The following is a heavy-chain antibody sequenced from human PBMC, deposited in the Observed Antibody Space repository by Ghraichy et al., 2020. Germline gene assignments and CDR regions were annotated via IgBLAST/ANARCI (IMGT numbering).Heavy chain of an antibody. Sequence: GGSLRLSCEASGFSFSSYGMHWVRQPPGKGLEWVVVISHDGTNEYDGDSVKGRFGISRDDSKSTLYLQMNSLRTDDTAVYYCEKLFGTDTAMVPNFDFWGQGTLVAVSS. CDR3: EKLFGTDTAMVPNFDF. D-gene: IGHD5-18*01. CDR1: GFSFSSYG. V-gene: IGHV3-30*18. CDR2: ISHDGTNE. J-gene: IGHJ4*02.